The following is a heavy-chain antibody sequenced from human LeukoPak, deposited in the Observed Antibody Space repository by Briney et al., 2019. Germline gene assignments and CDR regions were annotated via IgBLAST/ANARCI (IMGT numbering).Heavy chain of an antibody. CDR1: GYTFTYYY. CDR3: AKVGSGSYYDWYFDL. V-gene: IGHV1-2*02. J-gene: IGHJ2*01. Sequence: ASVKVSCKTSGYTFTYYYLYWVRQAPGQGLEWVGWIKPNSGGTNYAQNFQGRVTMTSDTSISTAYMELRRLRLDDTAVYYCAKVGSGSYYDWYFDLWGRGTLVTVAS. CDR2: IKPNSGGT. D-gene: IGHD1-26*01.